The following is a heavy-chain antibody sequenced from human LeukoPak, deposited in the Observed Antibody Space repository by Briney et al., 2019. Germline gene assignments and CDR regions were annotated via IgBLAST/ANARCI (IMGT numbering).Heavy chain of an antibody. CDR3: AKEGGIVVAGGRDN. CDR2: ISGNGRKI. CDR1: GFSFKTYS. V-gene: IGHV3-23*01. D-gene: IGHD6-19*01. J-gene: IGHJ4*02. Sequence: GGSLRLSCAASGFSFKTYSMTWVRQAPGKGPEWVSAISGNGRKIFYADSVRGRFTISRDNSKNMLYLQMSSLRADDTAVYFCAKEGGIVVAGGRDNWGQGTLVTVSS.